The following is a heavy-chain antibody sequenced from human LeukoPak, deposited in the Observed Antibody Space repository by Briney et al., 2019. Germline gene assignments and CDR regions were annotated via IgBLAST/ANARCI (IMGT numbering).Heavy chain of an antibody. CDR1: GYTFTGYY. Sequence: ASVKVSCKASGYTFTGYYMHWVRQAPGQGLEWMGWINPNSGGTNYAQTFQGRVTMTRDTSISTAYMELNSLRAEDTAVYYCAKAGVNLGNYYYYYIDVWGKGTTVTVSS. CDR3: AKAGVNLGNYYYYYIDV. D-gene: IGHD1-14*01. J-gene: IGHJ6*03. V-gene: IGHV1-2*02. CDR2: INPNSGGT.